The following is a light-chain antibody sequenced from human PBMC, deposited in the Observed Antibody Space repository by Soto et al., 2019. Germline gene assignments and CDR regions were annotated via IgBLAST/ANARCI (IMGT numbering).Light chain of an antibody. CDR2: TAS. Sequence: DIQMTQSPSTLSASVGDRVTITCRASQNIKNWLAWYQQKPGKVPKLLIYTASTLESGVPSRFSGSESGTEFTLTISSLQPDDFATYYCQQYNSYSRGTFGQGTKVEIK. V-gene: IGKV1-5*03. CDR3: QQYNSYSRGT. CDR1: QNIKNW. J-gene: IGKJ1*01.